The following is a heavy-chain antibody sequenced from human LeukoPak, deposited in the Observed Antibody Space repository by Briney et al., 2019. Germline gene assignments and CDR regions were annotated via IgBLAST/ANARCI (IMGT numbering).Heavy chain of an antibody. V-gene: IGHV1-69*13. Sequence: GASVKVSRKASGGTFSSYAISWVRQAPGQGLEWMGGIIPIFGTANYAQKFQGRVTITADESTSTAYMELSSLRSEDTAVYYCASLVAARPSQGYYYYMDVWGKGTTVTVSS. J-gene: IGHJ6*03. CDR3: ASLVAARPSQGYYYYMDV. CDR2: IIPIFGTA. D-gene: IGHD6-6*01. CDR1: GGTFSSYA.